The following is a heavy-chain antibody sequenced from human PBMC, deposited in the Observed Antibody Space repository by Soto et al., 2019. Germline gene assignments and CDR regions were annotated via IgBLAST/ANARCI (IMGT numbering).Heavy chain of an antibody. CDR1: DGSSGGTYYS. V-gene: IGHV4-39*05. CDR3: FTAPTGSDWYYFSH. D-gene: IGHD3-9*01. CDR2: VFYTGFT. J-gene: IGHJ4*01. Sequence: SENPYITCAVSDGSSGGTYYSWAWLRQSTGKGPEWIGSVFYTGFTSYNPSLESRVSVSVDTSKNQFSLKVSGVSAADTAVYYFFTAPTGSDWYYFSHW.